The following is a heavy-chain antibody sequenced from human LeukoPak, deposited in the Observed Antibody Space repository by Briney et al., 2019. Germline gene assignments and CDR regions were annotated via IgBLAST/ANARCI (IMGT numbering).Heavy chain of an antibody. V-gene: IGHV3-30*18. CDR2: ISYDGSNK. J-gene: IGHJ4*02. CDR1: GFTFSSYG. D-gene: IGHD1-26*01. CDR3: AKDPVEWDKSPPSFDY. Sequence: GGSLRLSCAASGFTFSSYGMHWVRQAPGKGLEWVAVISYDGSNKYYADSVKGRFTISRDNSKNTLYLQMNSLRAEDTAVYYCAKDPVEWDKSPPSFDYWGQGTLATVSS.